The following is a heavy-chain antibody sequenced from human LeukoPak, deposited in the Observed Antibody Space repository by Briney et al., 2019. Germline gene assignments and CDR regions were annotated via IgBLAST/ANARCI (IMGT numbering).Heavy chain of an antibody. J-gene: IGHJ6*02. CDR2: INAGNGNT. CDR1: GYTFSNYA. CDR3: ARELDAQYSYFYAMDV. D-gene: IGHD3/OR15-3a*01. V-gene: IGHV1-3*01. Sequence: ASVKVSCKASGYTFSNYAIHWVRQAPGQRLEWMGWINAGNGNTKYSQNFQGRVTITRDTSASTAYMELSNLRSEDTAVYYCARELDAQYSYFYAMDVWGQGTTVAVSS.